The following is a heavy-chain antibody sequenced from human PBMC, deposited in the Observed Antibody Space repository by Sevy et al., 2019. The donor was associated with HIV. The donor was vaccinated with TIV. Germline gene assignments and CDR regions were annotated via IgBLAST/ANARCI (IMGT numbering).Heavy chain of an antibody. V-gene: IGHV4-38-2*01. CDR1: GFSISNNFY. J-gene: IGHJ6*03. D-gene: IGHD3-3*01. CDR2: IYHSGTT. CDR3: ARARRPETNYFCMDV. Sequence: SETLSLTCDVSGFSISNNFYWGWIRQPPGKGLEWIGSIYHSGTTYYSSSLNSRVTISVDMSNNQFALRLTSLTAADTAVYYCARARRPETNYFCMDVWGKGTTVTVSS.